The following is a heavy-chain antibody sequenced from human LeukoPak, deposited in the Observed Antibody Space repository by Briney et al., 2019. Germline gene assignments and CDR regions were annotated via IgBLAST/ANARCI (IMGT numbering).Heavy chain of an antibody. CDR2: INSDGSST. CDR3: ARDYGRSRDYGMDV. CDR1: GFTFSNYW. D-gene: IGHD3-10*01. Sequence: GGSLRLSCAASGFTFSNYWMHWVRQAPGKGLVWVSRINSDGSSTSYADSVKGRFTISRDNAKNTLYLQMDSLRVEDTAVYYCARDYGRSRDYGMDVWGPGTTVTVSS. J-gene: IGHJ6*02. V-gene: IGHV3-74*01.